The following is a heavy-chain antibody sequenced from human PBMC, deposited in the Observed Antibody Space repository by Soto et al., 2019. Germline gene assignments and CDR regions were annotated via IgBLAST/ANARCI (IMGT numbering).Heavy chain of an antibody. Sequence: SLRLSCAASGFTFRSYSMNWVRQSPGKGLEWVSYISSSSSTTYYADSVKGRFTISRDNAKNSLYLQMNSLRDEDTALYYCARGVVGGTTDWGQGTLVTVPS. D-gene: IGHD1-26*01. V-gene: IGHV3-48*02. CDR1: GFTFRSYS. CDR3: ARGVVGGTTD. CDR2: ISSSSSTT. J-gene: IGHJ4*02.